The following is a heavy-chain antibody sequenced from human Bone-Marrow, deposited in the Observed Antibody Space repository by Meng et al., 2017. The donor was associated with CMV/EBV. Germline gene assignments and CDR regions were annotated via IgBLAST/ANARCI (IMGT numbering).Heavy chain of an antibody. CDR3: AIDPKLAY. V-gene: IGHV3-30*02. J-gene: IGHJ4*02. Sequence: GESLKISCAASGFSFSTSGMHWVRQSPGKGLEWVSFIQKGGSLKVCTDSVKGRFTISRDDSRNTLFLQMNSLTAEDTAVYYCAIDPKLAYWGQGTLVTLSS. CDR1: GFSFSTSG. CDR2: IQKGGSLK.